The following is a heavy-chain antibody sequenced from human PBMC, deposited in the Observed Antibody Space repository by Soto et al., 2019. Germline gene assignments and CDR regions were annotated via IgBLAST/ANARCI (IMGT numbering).Heavy chain of an antibody. D-gene: IGHD4-17*01. CDR2: IIPKFGTT. V-gene: IGHV1-69*13. CDR3: ARELDPSYGGNSLSLDY. Sequence: QVQLVQSGAEVKKPGSSVKVSCKASGGSFSTYGINWVRLAPGQGLEWMGGIIPKFGTTNYAQKFRGRVTITADESTNTAYMELNYLRSEDTAVYFCARELDPSYGGNSLSLDYWGQGTLVTVSS. J-gene: IGHJ4*02. CDR1: GGSFSTYG.